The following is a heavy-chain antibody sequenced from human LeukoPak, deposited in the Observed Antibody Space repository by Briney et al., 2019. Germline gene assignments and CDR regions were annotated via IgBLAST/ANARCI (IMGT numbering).Heavy chain of an antibody. CDR2: VSTFNGNT. CDR3: ARFKCSSDRCLFEHFYYMDV. CDR1: GYTFITYG. D-gene: IGHD2-2*01. Sequence: VASVKVSCKASGYTFITYGITWVRQAPGQGLEWMGWVSTFNGNTNYAQKLQGRLSMTTDTSTSTAYMELRSLRSDDTAVYYCARFKCSSDRCLFEHFYYMDVWGKGTTVTISS. V-gene: IGHV1-18*01. J-gene: IGHJ6*03.